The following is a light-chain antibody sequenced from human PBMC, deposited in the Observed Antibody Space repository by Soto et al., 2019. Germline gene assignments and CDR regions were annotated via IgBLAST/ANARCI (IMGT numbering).Light chain of an antibody. CDR1: QSVSNNY. Sequence: FFAQVPGTLALSPGEKATPPCRASQSVSNNYLAWYQQKPGQAPRLLIYGASNRATGIPDWFSGSGSGTDFTLTISRLEPEDFAVYYCQQYGSSGTFGQGTKVDIK. J-gene: IGKJ1*01. CDR2: GAS. V-gene: IGKV3-20*01. CDR3: QQYGSSGT.